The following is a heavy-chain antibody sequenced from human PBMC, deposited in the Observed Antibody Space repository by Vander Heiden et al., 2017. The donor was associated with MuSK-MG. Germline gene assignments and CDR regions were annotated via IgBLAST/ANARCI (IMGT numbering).Heavy chain of an antibody. V-gene: IGHV3-64*01. CDR2: ISSNGGST. CDR3: ARMTTKSI. J-gene: IGHJ3*02. Sequence: EVQLVESGGGLVQPGGALRLSCAASGFTFSSYAMHWVRQAPGKGLEYVSAISSNGGSTYYANSEKGRFTISRDNSKNTLYLQMGSLRAEDMAVYYCARMTTKSIWGQGTMVTVAS. CDR1: GFTFSSYA. D-gene: IGHD4-4*01.